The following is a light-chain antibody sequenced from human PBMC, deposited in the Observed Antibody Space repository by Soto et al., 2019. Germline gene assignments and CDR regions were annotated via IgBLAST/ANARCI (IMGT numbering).Light chain of an antibody. CDR2: GAS. V-gene: IGKV3-20*01. CDR1: QSISSSY. J-gene: IGKJ1*01. CDR3: QQYET. Sequence: EIVLTQSPGTLSLSPGERATLSCRASQSISSSYLAWYQQKPGQAPRLLIFGASSRATGIPDRFSGSGSGTDFTLTSSILEPEDFATYYCQQYETVGQGTKVEF.